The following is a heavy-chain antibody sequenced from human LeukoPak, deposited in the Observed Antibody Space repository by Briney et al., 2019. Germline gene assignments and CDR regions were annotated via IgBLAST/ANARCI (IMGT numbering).Heavy chain of an antibody. Sequence: PSETLSLTCTVSGGSISSYYWSWIRQPPGKGLEWIGYIYYSGSTNYNPSLKSRVTISVDTSKNQFSLKLSSVTAADTAVYYCARVMDQYRGSYDYYYYYYMDVWGKGTTVTVSS. CDR2: IYYSGST. V-gene: IGHV4-59*01. CDR3: ARVMDQYRGSYDYYYYYYMDV. CDR1: GGSISSYY. D-gene: IGHD2-15*01. J-gene: IGHJ6*03.